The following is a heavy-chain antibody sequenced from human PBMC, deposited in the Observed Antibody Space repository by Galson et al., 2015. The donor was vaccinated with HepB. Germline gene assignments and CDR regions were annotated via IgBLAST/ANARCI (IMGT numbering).Heavy chain of an antibody. CDR3: ARGPHKGLPAAKNYYGMDV. J-gene: IGHJ6*02. CDR1: GGTFSSYA. V-gene: IGHV1-69*13. Sequence: SVKVSCKASGGTFSSYAISWVRQAPGQGLEWMGGIIPIFGTANYAQKFQGRVTITADESTSTAYMELSSLRSEDTAVYYCARGPHKGLPAAKNYYGMDVWGQGTTVTVSS. CDR2: IIPIFGTA. D-gene: IGHD2-2*01.